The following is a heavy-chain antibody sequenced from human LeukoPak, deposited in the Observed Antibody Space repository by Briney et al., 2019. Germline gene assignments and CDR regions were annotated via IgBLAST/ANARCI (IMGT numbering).Heavy chain of an antibody. CDR2: INHSGST. J-gene: IGHJ4*02. CDR1: GGSFSGYY. D-gene: IGHD5-24*01. V-gene: IGHV4-34*01. Sequence: PSETLSLTCAVYGGSFSGYYWSWIRQPPGKGLEWIGEINHSGSTNYNPSLKSRVTISVDTSKNQFSLKLSSVTAADTAVYYCARDGRDGYNFYFDYWGQGTLVTVSS. CDR3: ARDGRDGYNFYFDY.